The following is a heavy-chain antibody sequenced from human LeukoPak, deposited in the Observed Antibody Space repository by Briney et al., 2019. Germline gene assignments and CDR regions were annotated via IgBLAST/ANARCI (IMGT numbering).Heavy chain of an antibody. V-gene: IGHV3-64D*06. CDR1: GFTFSSYA. CDR3: VKGLLYSHDAFDM. D-gene: IGHD3-10*01. J-gene: IGHJ3*02. CDR2: ISGNGGTT. Sequence: GGSLRLSCAASGFTFSSYAMHWVSQAPGKGLEYVSVISGNGGTTYYADSVKGRFTISRDNSKNTLYLQMSSLRVEDTAVYYCVKGLLYSHDAFDMWGQGTMVTVSS.